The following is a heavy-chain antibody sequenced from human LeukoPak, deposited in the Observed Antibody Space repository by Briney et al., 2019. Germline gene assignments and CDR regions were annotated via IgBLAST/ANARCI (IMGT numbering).Heavy chain of an antibody. CDR2: IWYDGSNK. D-gene: IGHD3-10*01. CDR1: GFTFSSYG. CDR3: ARDRDYGSGTVFKV. J-gene: IGHJ4*02. V-gene: IGHV3-33*01. Sequence: GGSLRLSCAASGFTFSSYGMHWVRQATGKGLEWVEVIWYDGSNKYYADSVKGRFTISRDNSKNTLYLQMNSLRAEDTAVYYCARDRDYGSGTVFKVWGQGTLVTVSS.